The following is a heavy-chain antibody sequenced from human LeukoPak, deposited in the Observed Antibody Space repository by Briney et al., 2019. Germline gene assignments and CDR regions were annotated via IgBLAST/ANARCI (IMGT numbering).Heavy chain of an antibody. D-gene: IGHD6-13*01. J-gene: IGHJ6*04. CDR1: GGSISSYY. CDR3: ARAMGILAPMDV. V-gene: IGHV4-59*01. Sequence: SETLSLTCTVSGGSISSYYWSWIRQPPGKGLEWIGYIYYSGSTNYNPSLKSRVTISVDTSKNQFSLKLSSVTAADTAVYYCARAMGILAPMDVWGKGTTATVSS. CDR2: IYYSGST.